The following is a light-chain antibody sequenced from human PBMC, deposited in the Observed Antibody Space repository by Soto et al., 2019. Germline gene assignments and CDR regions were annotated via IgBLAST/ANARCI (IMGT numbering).Light chain of an antibody. Sequence: QSVLTQPASVSGSPGQSITISCTGTSSDVGNYNLVSWYQQHPGKAPKLMIIEVSKRPSGVSNRFSGSKSGNTASLTISGLQAEDEADYYCCSYAGSSIFYVFGNGTKVTVL. CDR3: CSYAGSSIFYV. CDR2: EVS. V-gene: IGLV2-23*02. J-gene: IGLJ1*01. CDR1: SSDVGNYNL.